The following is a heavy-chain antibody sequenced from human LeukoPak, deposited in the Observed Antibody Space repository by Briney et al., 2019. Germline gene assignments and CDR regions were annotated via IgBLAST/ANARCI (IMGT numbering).Heavy chain of an antibody. V-gene: IGHV3-48*03. D-gene: IGHD3-22*01. CDR3: ARESPPQYSYDSSSYLGPMDAFDI. CDR2: ISSSGNTI. CDR1: GFTFSSYE. Sequence: GGSLRLSCAASGFTFSSYEMNWVRQSPGKGLDWVSYISSSGNTIYYADSVKGRFTISRDNAKNSLYLQMNSLRAEDTAVYYCARESPPQYSYDSSSYLGPMDAFDIWGQGTMVTVSS. J-gene: IGHJ3*02.